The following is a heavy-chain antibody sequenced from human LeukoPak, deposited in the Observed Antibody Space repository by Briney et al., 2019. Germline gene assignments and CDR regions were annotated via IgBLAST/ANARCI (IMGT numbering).Heavy chain of an antibody. CDR1: GGSFSGYY. D-gene: IGHD3-10*01. CDR3: ARGLPIISMLRGVKPSVMFDS. CDR2: INHSGST. V-gene: IGHV4-34*01. Sequence: SETLSLTCAVYGGSFSGYYWSWIRQPPGKGLEWIGEINHSGSTNYNPALKSRVTISVDTSKNQSSLKLSSVTAADTAVYYCARGLPIISMLRGVKPSVMFDSWGQGTLVTASS. J-gene: IGHJ5*01.